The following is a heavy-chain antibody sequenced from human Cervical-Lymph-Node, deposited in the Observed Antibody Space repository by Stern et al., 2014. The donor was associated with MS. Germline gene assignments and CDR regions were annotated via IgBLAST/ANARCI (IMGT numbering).Heavy chain of an antibody. J-gene: IGHJ5*02. CDR1: GFSLSTSGVG. Sequence: QITLKESGPTLVKPTQTLTLTCTFSGFSLSTSGVGLGWIRQPPGKDRDWLVIIYWDDDKRYSPSPKSRLTLTTGNSKNHVDHTMTTMDPVDTATYYCAHPSIAAAGTFFWFDPWGQGTLVTVSS. V-gene: IGHV2-5*02. CDR3: AHPSIAAAGTFFWFDP. CDR2: IYWDDDK. D-gene: IGHD6-13*01.